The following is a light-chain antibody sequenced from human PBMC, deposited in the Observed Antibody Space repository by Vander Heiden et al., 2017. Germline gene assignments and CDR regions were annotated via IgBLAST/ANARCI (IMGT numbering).Light chain of an antibody. CDR2: MNN. CDR3: SSWAGNLNGPDVV. Sequence: QSVLTQPPYASGTPAQRVTISCSGSSSTIGSNTVNWYQQLPGTAPKPLIEMNNQRPSGVPDRFSGAKSGTSASLAITGLQSEDEADEYCSSWAGNLNGPDVVFGGGTKLTVL. V-gene: IGLV1-44*01. J-gene: IGLJ2*01. CDR1: SSTIGSNT.